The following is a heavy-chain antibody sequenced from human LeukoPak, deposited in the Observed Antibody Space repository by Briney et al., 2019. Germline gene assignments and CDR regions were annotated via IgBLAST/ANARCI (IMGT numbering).Heavy chain of an antibody. CDR2: MSYNGGIK. J-gene: IGHJ3*02. CDR1: GFTFSNFY. CDR3: ARDRDYYDSNSFSPDAFDI. Sequence: GGSLRLSCAASGFTFSNFYMHWVRQAPGKGLEWVALMSYNGGIKYYGDAVRGRFTISRDNSESTLHLEMTSLRPDDTAVYYCARDRDYYDSNSFSPDAFDIWGQGTMVTVSS. D-gene: IGHD3-22*01. V-gene: IGHV3-30*03.